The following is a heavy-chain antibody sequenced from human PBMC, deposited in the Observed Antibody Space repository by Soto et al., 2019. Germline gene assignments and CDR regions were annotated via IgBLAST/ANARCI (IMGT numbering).Heavy chain of an antibody. Sequence: SDTLCLTCTVSGGSISSYYWSWIRQPPGKGLEWIGYIYYSGSTNYNPSLKSRVTISVDTSKNQFSLKLSSVTAADTAVYYCARGVGGYSYGYFDYWGQGTLVTVSS. D-gene: IGHD5-18*01. CDR1: GGSISSYY. J-gene: IGHJ4*02. CDR2: IYYSGST. V-gene: IGHV4-59*01. CDR3: ARGVGGYSYGYFDY.